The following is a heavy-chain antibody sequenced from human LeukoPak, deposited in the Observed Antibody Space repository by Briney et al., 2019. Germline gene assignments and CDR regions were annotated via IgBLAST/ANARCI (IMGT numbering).Heavy chain of an antibody. D-gene: IGHD3-22*01. CDR1: GGSFSGYY. V-gene: IGHV4-34*01. CDR2: INHSGST. CDR3: ARIPLTYYYDSSGYKSSWFDP. Sequence: SETLSPTCAVYGGSFSGYYWSWIRQPPGKGLEWIGEINHSGSTNYNPSLKSRVTISVDTSKNQFSLKLSSVTAADTAVYYCARIPLTYYYDSSGYKSSWFDPWGQGTLVTVSS. J-gene: IGHJ5*02.